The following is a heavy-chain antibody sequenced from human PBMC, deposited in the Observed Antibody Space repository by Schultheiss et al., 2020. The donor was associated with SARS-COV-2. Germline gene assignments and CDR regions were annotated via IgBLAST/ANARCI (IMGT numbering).Heavy chain of an antibody. CDR1: GYTFTSYG. Sequence: ASVKVSCKASGYTFTSYGISWVRQAPGQGLEWMGWISAYNGNTNYAQKLQGRVTMTTDTSTSTAYMELRSLRSDDTAVYYCARALGLMTTVTTVYAFDIWGQGTMVTVSS. CDR3: ARALGLMTTVTTVYAFDI. CDR2: ISAYNGNT. J-gene: IGHJ3*02. D-gene: IGHD4-11*01. V-gene: IGHV1-18*01.